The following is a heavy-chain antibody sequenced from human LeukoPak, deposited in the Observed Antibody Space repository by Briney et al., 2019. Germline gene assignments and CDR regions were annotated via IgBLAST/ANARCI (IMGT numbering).Heavy chain of an antibody. CDR2: INHSGST. V-gene: IGHV4-34*01. CDR1: SGSFSGYY. J-gene: IGHJ4*02. D-gene: IGHD2-2*01. Sequence: PSETLSLTCAVYSGSFSGYYWSWIRQPPGKGLEWIGEINHSGSTNYNPSLKSRVTISVDTSKNQFSLKLSSVTAADTAVYYCASKVVVPAASGTVDYWGQGTLVTVSS. CDR3: ASKVVVPAASGTVDY.